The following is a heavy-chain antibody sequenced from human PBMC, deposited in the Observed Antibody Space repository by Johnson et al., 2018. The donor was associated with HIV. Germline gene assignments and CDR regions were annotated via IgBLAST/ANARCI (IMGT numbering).Heavy chain of an antibody. CDR3: ARDYPYDRSPRGAFDI. J-gene: IGHJ3*02. Sequence: VQLVESGGGVVRPGGSLRLSCAASGFTFDDYGVSWVRQAPGKGLEWVSVIYSGGSTYYADSVKGRFTISRDNSKNTLYLQMNSLRAEDTAVYYCARDYPYDRSPRGAFDIWGHGTMVTVSS. CDR2: IYSGGST. CDR1: GFTFDDYG. D-gene: IGHD3-22*01. V-gene: IGHV3-66*01.